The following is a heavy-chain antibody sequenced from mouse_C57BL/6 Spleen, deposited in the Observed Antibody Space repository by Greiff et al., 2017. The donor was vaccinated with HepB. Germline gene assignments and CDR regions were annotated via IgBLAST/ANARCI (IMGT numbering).Heavy chain of an antibody. CDR3: ARSVLTGDWYFDV. Sequence: VKLMESGAELARPGASVKMSCKASGYTFTSYTMHWVKQRPGQGLEWIGYINPSSGYTKYNQKFKDKATLTADKSSSTAYMQLSSLTSEDSAVYYCARSVLTGDWYFDVWGTGTTVTVSS. D-gene: IGHD4-1*01. CDR2: INPSSGYT. J-gene: IGHJ1*03. V-gene: IGHV1-4*01. CDR1: GYTFTSYT.